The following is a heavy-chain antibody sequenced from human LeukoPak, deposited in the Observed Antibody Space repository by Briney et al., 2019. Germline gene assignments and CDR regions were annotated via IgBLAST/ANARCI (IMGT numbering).Heavy chain of an antibody. CDR1: GYSFTGYW. CDR2: IYPGDSYT. D-gene: IGHD5-12*01. Sequence: GESLKISCEGSGYSFTGYWIAWVRQMPGKGLECMGIIYPGDSYTRYRPSFEGQVIISADKSITTAYLQWSSLKASDSAIYYCARGRYSGYIDFWGQGTMVTVSS. V-gene: IGHV5-51*01. J-gene: IGHJ4*02. CDR3: ARGRYSGYIDF.